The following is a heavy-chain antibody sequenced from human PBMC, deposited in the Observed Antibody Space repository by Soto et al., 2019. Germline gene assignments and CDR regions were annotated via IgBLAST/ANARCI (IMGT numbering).Heavy chain of an antibody. D-gene: IGHD1-7*01. J-gene: IGHJ4*02. Sequence: EVQLLESGGGLVQPGGSLRLSCAASGFTFSTYALSWVRQAPGKGLEWVSAISANDQGIYYADSVRGRFTISRDNSKNTIFLHMDSLRAEDTAVYYCAKDRNYPRDQFHYWGQGTLVTVSS. V-gene: IGHV3-23*01. CDR3: AKDRNYPRDQFHY. CDR2: ISANDQGI. CDR1: GFTFSTYA.